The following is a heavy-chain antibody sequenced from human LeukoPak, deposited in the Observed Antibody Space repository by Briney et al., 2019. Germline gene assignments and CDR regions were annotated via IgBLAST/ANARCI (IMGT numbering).Heavy chain of an antibody. D-gene: IGHD3-10*01. CDR3: ARRTVRGNYLDY. V-gene: IGHV5-51*01. J-gene: IGHJ4*02. CDR2: IYPGDSDS. Sequence: GEPLKISCKGSGYSFTTYWIGGARQIPGKGLERMGIIYPGDSDSRYSPYFQGQVTISADKSITTAYIQWSSLKASDTAMYYCARRTVRGNYLDYWGKGTMVTVSS. CDR1: GYSFTTYW.